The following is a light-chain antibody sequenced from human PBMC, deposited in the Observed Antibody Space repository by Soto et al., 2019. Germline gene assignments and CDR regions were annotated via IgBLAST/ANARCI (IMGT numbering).Light chain of an antibody. CDR2: GAS. CDR1: QSVSSNY. Sequence: EIVLTQSPGTLSLSPGERATLSCRVSQSVSSNYLAWYQQRPGQAPRLLIFGASSRATAIPDKFNGSGSGTDFTLTITRLEPEDFAVYFCHQYGSSPQTFGQGTKVDIK. J-gene: IGKJ1*01. V-gene: IGKV3-20*01. CDR3: HQYGSSPQT.